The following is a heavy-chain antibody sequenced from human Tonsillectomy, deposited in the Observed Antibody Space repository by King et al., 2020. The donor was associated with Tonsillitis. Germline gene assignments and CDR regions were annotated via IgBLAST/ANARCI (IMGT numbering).Heavy chain of an antibody. J-gene: IGHJ3*01. CDR1: GYTFTTYA. D-gene: IGHD2-2*01. V-gene: IGHV1-3*01. Sequence: QLVQSGAEVKKPGASVKVSCKASGYTFTTYAMHWVRQAPGQRLEWMGWINAGNGNTKYSQKFQGRVTITRETSASTAYMELSSLRSEDTDVDYCARAGYSSTTSCSGAFDLWGQGTMVTVSS. CDR2: INAGNGNT. CDR3: ARAGYSSTTSCSGAFDL.